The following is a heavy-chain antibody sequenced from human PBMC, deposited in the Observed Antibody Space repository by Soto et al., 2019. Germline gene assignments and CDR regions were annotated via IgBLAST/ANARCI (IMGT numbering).Heavy chain of an antibody. D-gene: IGHD1-20*01. CDR3: ARAKAITGTTHYYYGMDV. V-gene: IGHV4-61*01. J-gene: IGHJ6*02. CDR2: IYYSGST. CDR1: GGSVSSGSYY. Sequence: SETLSLTCTVSGGSVSSGSYYWSWIRQPPGKGLEWIGYIYYSGSTNYNPSLKSRVTISVDTSKNQFSLKLSSVTAADTAVYYCARAKAITGTTHYYYGMDVWGQGTTVTVSS.